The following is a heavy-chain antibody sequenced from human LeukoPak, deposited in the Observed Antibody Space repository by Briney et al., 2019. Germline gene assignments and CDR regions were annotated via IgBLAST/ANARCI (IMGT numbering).Heavy chain of an antibody. CDR2: IIPILGIA. D-gene: IGHD3-16*01. V-gene: IGHV1-69*04. Sequence: SVKVSCKASGGTFSSYAISWVRQAPGQGLEWMGRIIPILGIANYAQKFQGRVTITADKSTSTAYMELSSLRSEDTAVYYCARVGGVGAFDIWGQGTMVTVSS. CDR1: GGTFSSYA. CDR3: ARVGGVGAFDI. J-gene: IGHJ3*02.